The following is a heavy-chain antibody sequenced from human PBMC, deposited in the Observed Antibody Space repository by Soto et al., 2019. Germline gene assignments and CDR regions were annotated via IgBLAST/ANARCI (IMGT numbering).Heavy chain of an antibody. CDR1: GGSFSVYF. D-gene: IGHD6-19*01. Sequence: SETLSLTCAVSGGSFSVYFWNWIRHSPGKGLEWIGKVNHNGRNNYNPSLKSRVTISSDMSKKQISLKLTSVTAADTAVYYCARGGSSDWQVAFDFWGQGTMVTVSS. J-gene: IGHJ3*01. CDR2: VNHNGRN. CDR3: ARGGSSDWQVAFDF. V-gene: IGHV4-34*01.